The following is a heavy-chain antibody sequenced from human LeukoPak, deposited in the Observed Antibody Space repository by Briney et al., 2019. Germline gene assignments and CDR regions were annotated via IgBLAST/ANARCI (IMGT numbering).Heavy chain of an antibody. CDR2: INHSGST. J-gene: IGHJ5*02. D-gene: IGHD3-10*01. CDR1: GGSFSGYY. Sequence: SETLSLTCAVYGGSFSGYYWSWIRQPPGKGLEWIGEINHSGSTNYNPSLKSRVTISVDTSKNQFSLKLSSVTAADTAVYYCAGDPLWSENWFDPWGQGTLVTVSS. V-gene: IGHV4-34*01. CDR3: AGDPLWSENWFDP.